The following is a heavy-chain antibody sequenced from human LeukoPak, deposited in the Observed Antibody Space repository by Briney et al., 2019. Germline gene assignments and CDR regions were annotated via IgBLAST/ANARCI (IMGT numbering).Heavy chain of an antibody. CDR3: ARSFSRWSPDAFDI. CDR1: GFTFSDYY. J-gene: IGHJ3*02. Sequence: GGSLRLSCAASGFTFSDYYMSWIRQAPGKGLEWVSYISSSGSTIYYADSVKGRFTISRDNAKNSLYLQMNSLRAEDTAVYYCARSFSRWSPDAFDIWGQGTMVTVSS. V-gene: IGHV3-11*01. D-gene: IGHD6-13*01. CDR2: ISSSGSTI.